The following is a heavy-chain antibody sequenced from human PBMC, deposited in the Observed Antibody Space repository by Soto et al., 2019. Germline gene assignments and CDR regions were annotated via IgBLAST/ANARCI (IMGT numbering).Heavy chain of an antibody. D-gene: IGHD3-22*01. CDR1: GFTFSSYS. Sequence: GGSLRLSCAASGFTFSSYSMNWVRQAPGKGLEWVSSISSSSSYIYYADSVKGRFTISRDNAKNSLYLQMNSLRAEDTSVYYCARDPNSYDSSGYYNDAFDSWGQWTMVTVSS. CDR2: ISSSSSYI. CDR3: ARDPNSYDSSGYYNDAFDS. V-gene: IGHV3-21*01. J-gene: IGHJ3*02.